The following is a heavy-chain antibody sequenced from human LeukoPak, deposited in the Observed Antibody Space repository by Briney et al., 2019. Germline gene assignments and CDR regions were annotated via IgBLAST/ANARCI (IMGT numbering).Heavy chain of an antibody. CDR2: IRYDGGNK. D-gene: IGHD1-26*01. V-gene: IGHV3-30*02. CDR3: AKDGARVGATTYYYVDV. CDR1: GFTFSNYG. Sequence: TGGSLRLSCAASGFTFSNYGMHWVRQAPGKGLEWGAFIRYDGGNKYYADSVKGRFTIFRDNFKNMIYLQMNSLRAEDTAVYYCAKDGARVGATTYYYVDVWGKGTTVTVSS. J-gene: IGHJ6*03.